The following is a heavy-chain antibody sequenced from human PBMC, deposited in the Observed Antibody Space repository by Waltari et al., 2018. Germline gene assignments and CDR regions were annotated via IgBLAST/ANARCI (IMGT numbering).Heavy chain of an antibody. CDR2: IIPIFGTA. Sequence: QVQLVQSGAEVKKPGSSVKVSCKASGGTFSSYAISWVRPAPGQGLEWMGGIIPIFGTANYAQKFQGRVTITADESTSTAYMELSSLRSEDTAVYYCARAPYCSGGSCYSQAFDIWGQGTMVTVSS. CDR3: ARAPYCSGGSCYSQAFDI. D-gene: IGHD2-15*01. J-gene: IGHJ3*02. CDR1: GGTFSSYA. V-gene: IGHV1-69*13.